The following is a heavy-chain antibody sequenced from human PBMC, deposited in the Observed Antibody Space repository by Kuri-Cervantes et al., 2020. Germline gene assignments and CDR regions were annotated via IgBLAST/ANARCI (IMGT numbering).Heavy chain of an antibody. D-gene: IGHD6-13*01. J-gene: IGHJ4*02. CDR2: ISGSGGST. V-gene: IGHV3-23*01. CDR1: GFTFSSHA. CDR3: AKGSSWYYFDY. Sequence: GESLKISCAASGFTFSSHAMSWVRQAPGKGLEWVSAISGSGGSTYYADSVKGRFTISRDNSKNTLYLQMNSLRAEDTAVYYCAKGSSWYYFDYWGQGTLVTVSS.